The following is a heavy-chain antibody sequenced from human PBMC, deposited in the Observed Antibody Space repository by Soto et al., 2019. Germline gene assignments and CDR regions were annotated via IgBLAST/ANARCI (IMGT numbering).Heavy chain of an antibody. CDR1: GGSFSGYY. D-gene: IGHD2-15*01. Sequence: SETLSLTCAVYGGSFSGYYWSWIRQPPGKGLEWIGEINHSGSTNYNPSLKSRVTISVDTSKNQFSLKLSSVTAADTAVYYCARGEGVAALGVDYYYYMDVWGKGTTVTVSS. CDR2: INHSGST. V-gene: IGHV4-34*01. CDR3: ARGEGVAALGVDYYYYMDV. J-gene: IGHJ6*03.